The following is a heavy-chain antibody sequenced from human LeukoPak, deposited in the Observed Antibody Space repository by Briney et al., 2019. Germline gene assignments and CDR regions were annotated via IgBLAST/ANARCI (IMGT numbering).Heavy chain of an antibody. CDR2: IHYSGKT. V-gene: IGHV4-39*01. Sequence: SETLSLTCIVSGGFISNSIYYWAWIRQPPGEGLEWIGSIHYSGKTYYYPSLKSRVTMSVDTSKNQFSLKLSSVTAADTAVYYCARRCGGDCYSKMGLDLWGLGTAVTVSS. D-gene: IGHD2-21*02. J-gene: IGHJ5*02. CDR1: GGFISNSIYY. CDR3: ARRCGGDCYSKMGLDL.